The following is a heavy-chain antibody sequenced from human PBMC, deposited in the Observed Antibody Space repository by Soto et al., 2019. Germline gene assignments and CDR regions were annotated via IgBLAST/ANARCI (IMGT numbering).Heavy chain of an antibody. CDR1: GGTFSSYA. Sequence: QVQLVQSGAEVKKPGSSVKVSCKASGGTFSSYAISWLRQAPGQGLEWMGGIIPIFGTANYAQKFQGRVTITADKSTSTAYMELRSLRSEDTAVYYCARYCSGGSCYSEMGYYYYYGMDVWGQGTTVTVSS. CDR2: IIPIFGTA. CDR3: ARYCSGGSCYSEMGYYYYYGMDV. D-gene: IGHD2-15*01. J-gene: IGHJ6*02. V-gene: IGHV1-69*06.